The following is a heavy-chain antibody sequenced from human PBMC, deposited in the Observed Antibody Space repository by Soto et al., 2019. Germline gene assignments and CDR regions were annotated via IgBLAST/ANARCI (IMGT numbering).Heavy chain of an antibody. CDR1: GFTFSSYA. Sequence: GSLRLSCAASGFTFSSYAMSWVRQAPGKGLEWVSAISGSGGSTYYADSVKGRFTISRDNSKNTLYLQMNSLRAEDTAVYYCANLRFLEWLPYYYYGMDVWGQGTMVTVSS. D-gene: IGHD3-3*01. CDR3: ANLRFLEWLPYYYYGMDV. CDR2: ISGSGGST. V-gene: IGHV3-23*01. J-gene: IGHJ6*02.